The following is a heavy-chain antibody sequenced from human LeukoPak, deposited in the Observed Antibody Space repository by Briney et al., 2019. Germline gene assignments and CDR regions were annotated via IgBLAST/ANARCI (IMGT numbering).Heavy chain of an antibody. V-gene: IGHV3-11*04. D-gene: IGHD3-10*01. Sequence: GGSLRLSCAASGFTFSDNYMSWIRQAPGKGLEWVSYISSSGNTTYNADSVKGRFSITRDNAKNSLYLQMNSLRAEDTAVYYCVRDRSPGYFDYWGQGTLVTVSS. CDR1: GFTFSDNY. CDR2: ISSSGNTT. CDR3: VRDRSPGYFDY. J-gene: IGHJ4*02.